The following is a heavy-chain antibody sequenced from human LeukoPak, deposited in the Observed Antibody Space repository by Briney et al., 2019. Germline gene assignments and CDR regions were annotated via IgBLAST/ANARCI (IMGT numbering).Heavy chain of an antibody. CDR1: GFTFSSYW. Sequence: GGSLRLSCVASGFTFSSYWMSWVRQAPGKGLEWVANIKQDESEKYYVDSVKGRFTISRDNAKNSVYLQMNSLRGEDTAVYYCARESGYAVGDFWGQGTLVTVSS. CDR2: IKQDESEK. CDR3: ARESGYAVGDF. D-gene: IGHD5-12*01. V-gene: IGHV3-7*01. J-gene: IGHJ4*02.